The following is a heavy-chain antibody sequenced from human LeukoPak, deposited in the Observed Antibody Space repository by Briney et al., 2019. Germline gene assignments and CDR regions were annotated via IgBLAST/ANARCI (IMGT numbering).Heavy chain of an antibody. CDR1: GFTFSSYS. D-gene: IGHD3-9*01. V-gene: IGHV3-48*01. Sequence: GGSLRLSCAASGFTFSSYSMNWVRQAPGKGLEWVSYISSSSSTIYYADSVKGRFTIPRDNAKNSLYLQMNSLRAEDTAVYYCAREALKNYDILTGYDYWGQGTLVTVSS. CDR2: ISSSSSTI. J-gene: IGHJ4*02. CDR3: AREALKNYDILTGYDY.